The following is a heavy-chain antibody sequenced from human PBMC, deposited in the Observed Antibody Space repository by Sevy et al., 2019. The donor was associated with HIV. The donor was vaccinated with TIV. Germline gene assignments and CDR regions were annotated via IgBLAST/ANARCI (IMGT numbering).Heavy chain of an antibody. J-gene: IGHJ4*02. CDR2: ISYDGSNK. CDR1: GFTFSSYG. CDR3: AKGPYGDYEYYFDY. V-gene: IGHV3-30*18. D-gene: IGHD4-17*01. Sequence: GGSLRLSCAASGFTFSSYGMHWVRQAPGKGLEWVAVISYDGSNKYYADSVKGRFTISRDNSKNTRYLQMNSLRAEDTAVYYCAKGPYGDYEYYFDYWGQGTLVTVSS.